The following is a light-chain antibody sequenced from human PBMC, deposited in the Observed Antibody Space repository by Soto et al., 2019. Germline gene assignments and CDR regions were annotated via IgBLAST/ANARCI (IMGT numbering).Light chain of an antibody. CDR2: KAS. J-gene: IGKJ5*01. Sequence: DIPMCQSPSTVSAHVGDRVTIPCRASQSISTWLAWYQQKPGKAPKVLIYKASSLESGVPSRFSGSGSGTEFTLTISSLQPEDFATYYCQELKINRKSFAQGARLE. CDR1: QSISTW. V-gene: IGKV1-5*03. CDR3: QELKINRKS.